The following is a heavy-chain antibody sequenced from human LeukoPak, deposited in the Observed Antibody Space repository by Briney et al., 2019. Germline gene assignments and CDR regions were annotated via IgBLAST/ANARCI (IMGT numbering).Heavy chain of an antibody. V-gene: IGHV1-8*01. J-gene: IGHJ4*02. CDR3: ARGSAAAGHYTNDY. CDR2: MNPNSGNT. D-gene: IGHD6-13*01. CDR1: GYTFTSYD. Sequence: ASVKVSCKASGYTFTSYDINWVRQATGQGLEWMGWMNPNSGNTGYAQKFQGRVTMTRNTSISTAYMELSNLRSEDMAVYYCARGSAAAGHYTNDYWGQGTLVTVSS.